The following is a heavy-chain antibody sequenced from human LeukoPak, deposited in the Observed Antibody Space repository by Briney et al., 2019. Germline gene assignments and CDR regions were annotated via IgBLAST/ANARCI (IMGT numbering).Heavy chain of an antibody. CDR2: ISGSGGST. CDR1: GFTFSSYG. Sequence: GGSLRLSCAASGFTFSSYGMSWVRQAPGKGLEWVSAISGSGGSTYYADSVKGRFTISRDNSKNTLYLQMNSLRAEDTAVYYCAKDMVRGVANFDYWGQGTLVTVSS. D-gene: IGHD3-10*01. CDR3: AKDMVRGVANFDY. J-gene: IGHJ4*02. V-gene: IGHV3-23*01.